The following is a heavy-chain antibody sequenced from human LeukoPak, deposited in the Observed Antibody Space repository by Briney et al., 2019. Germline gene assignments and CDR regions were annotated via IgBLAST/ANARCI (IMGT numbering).Heavy chain of an antibody. CDR2: IYYSGST. V-gene: IGHV4-59*08. J-gene: IGHJ6*02. Sequence: PSETLSLTCTVSVGSISSYYWSWIRQPPGKGLEWIGYIYYSGSTNYNPSLKSRVTISVDTSKNQFSLKLSSVTAADTAVYYCARHPDCSGGSCYLGRYYYYGMDVWGQGTTVTVSS. CDR3: ARHPDCSGGSCYLGRYYYYGMDV. D-gene: IGHD2-15*01. CDR1: VGSISSYY.